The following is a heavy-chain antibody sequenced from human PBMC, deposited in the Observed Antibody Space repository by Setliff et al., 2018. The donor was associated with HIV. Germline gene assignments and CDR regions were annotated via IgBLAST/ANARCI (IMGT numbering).Heavy chain of an antibody. V-gene: IGHV1-24*01. CDR1: GSTLTELS. D-gene: IGHD2-21*02. J-gene: IGHJ5*02. CDR3: ATDVGVGSAHNSFDP. CDR2: YDPEDGET. Sequence: AASVKVSCKVSGSTLTELSMHWVRQAPGKGLEWMGSYDPEDGETIYAQKFQGRVTMTEDTSTDTAYMELSSLRSDDTSVYYSATDVGVGSAHNSFDPWGQGTLVTVSS.